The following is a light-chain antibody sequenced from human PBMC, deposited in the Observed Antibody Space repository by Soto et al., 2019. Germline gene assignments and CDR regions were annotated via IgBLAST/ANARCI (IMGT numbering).Light chain of an antibody. J-gene: IGKJ1*01. CDR2: DAS. CDR1: QSVCSY. V-gene: IGKV3D-15*01. Sequence: ILLTQSPATLSVSPGGRATLSCRASQSVCSYLAWYQQTPGQAPRLLIYDASNRDTGIPARFSGMGSWTDFTLPISRLQSEDVEVDSCQQYNNWPQTFGQGTKV. CDR3: QQYNNWPQT.